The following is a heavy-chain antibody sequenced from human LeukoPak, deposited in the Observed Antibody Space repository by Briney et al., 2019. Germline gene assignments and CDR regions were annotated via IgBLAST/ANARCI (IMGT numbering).Heavy chain of an antibody. CDR3: TRTSGDPFDY. V-gene: IGHV3-7*01. D-gene: IGHD4-17*01. J-gene: IGHJ4*02. CDR1: GLTFSTYW. Sequence: PGGSLRLSCAASGLTFSTYWMSWVRQAPGKGLEWVANINEDGSEKYYVDSVKGRFTISRDNARNSLYVQMSSLRPEDTAVYYCTRTSGDPFDYWGQGTLVTVSS. CDR2: INEDGSEK.